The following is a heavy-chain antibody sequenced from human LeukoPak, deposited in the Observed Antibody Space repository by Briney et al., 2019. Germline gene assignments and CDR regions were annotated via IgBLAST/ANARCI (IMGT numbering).Heavy chain of an antibody. CDR3: ARECLPDYGGSYCCD. Sequence: QTGGSLRLSCAASGFTFTTYWMTWVRQAPGKGLEWVANIKQDGSETHYADSVRGRFTISRDNAKNSLFLQTSSLIVDDTAVYYCARECLPDYGGSYCCDWGQGTLVTVSS. V-gene: IGHV3-7*01. D-gene: IGHD1-26*01. J-gene: IGHJ4*02. CDR1: GFTFTTYW. CDR2: IKQDGSET.